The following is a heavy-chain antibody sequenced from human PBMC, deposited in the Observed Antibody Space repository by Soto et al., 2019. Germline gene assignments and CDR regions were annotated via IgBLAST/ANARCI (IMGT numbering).Heavy chain of an antibody. CDR2: LNTGDGNT. Sequence: QVLLVQSGAEVKKPGASVKVSCKASGYSFSTYGVSWVRQAPGQGLEWMGWLNTGDGNTAYAQKLQGRITLTTDTSTNTAYMELRGLRSDHTAIYYWARGENYWAARDGFDHWGQGTLVTVSS. CDR3: ARGENYWAARDGFDH. D-gene: IGHD1-7*01. CDR1: GYSFSTYG. V-gene: IGHV1-18*04. J-gene: IGHJ4*02.